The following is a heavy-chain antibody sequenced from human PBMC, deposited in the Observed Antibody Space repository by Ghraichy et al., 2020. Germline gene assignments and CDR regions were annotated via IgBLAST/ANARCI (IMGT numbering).Heavy chain of an antibody. Sequence: GVLRLSCAASGFTFINYAMSWLRQAPGKGLEWVSAIRGSGVKTYYADSVKGRFTVSRDNSKNSLYLQMTSLRAEDTAVYYCAKDTDTRGWYSADNWGQGTLVTVSS. CDR3: AKDTDTRGWYSADN. CDR2: IRGSGVKT. D-gene: IGHD6-19*01. CDR1: GFTFINYA. J-gene: IGHJ4*02. V-gene: IGHV3-23*01.